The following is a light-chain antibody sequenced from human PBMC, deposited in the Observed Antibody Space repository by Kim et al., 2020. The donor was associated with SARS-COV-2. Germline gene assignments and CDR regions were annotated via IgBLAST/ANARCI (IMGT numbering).Light chain of an antibody. CDR2: SNN. V-gene: IGLV1-44*01. Sequence: GQRVTISFSGSSSNIGANTVNWYQQVPGAAPKLLIYSNNQRPSGVPDRFSGSRSGTSASLAISGLQSEDEASYSCATWDDSLNAPVFGGGTNLTVL. CDR1: SSNIGANT. CDR3: ATWDDSLNAPV. J-gene: IGLJ2*01.